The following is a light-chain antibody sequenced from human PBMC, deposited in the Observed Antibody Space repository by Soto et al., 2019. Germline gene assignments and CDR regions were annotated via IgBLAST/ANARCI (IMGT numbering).Light chain of an antibody. V-gene: IGKV1-27*01. J-gene: IGKJ1*01. CDR2: SAS. CDR3: QKYNSAPWT. Sequence: DIQMTQSPSSLSASVGDRVTITCRASQGIAKSLAWYQQKPGKAPKLLIYSASTLQSGVPSWFSGSGSGTDFTLTISSLQPEDVATYYCQKYNSAPWTFGQGTKVEIK. CDR1: QGIAKS.